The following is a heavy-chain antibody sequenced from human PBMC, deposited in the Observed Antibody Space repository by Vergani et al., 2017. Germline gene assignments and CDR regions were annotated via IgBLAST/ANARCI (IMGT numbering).Heavy chain of an antibody. D-gene: IGHD4-23*01. V-gene: IGHV3-21*04. CDR2: ISSSSSYI. J-gene: IGHJ2*01. Sequence: EVQLVESGGGLVKPGGSLRLSCAASGFTFSSYSMNWVRQAPGKGLEWVSSISSSSSYIYYADSVKGRFTISRDNAKNSMYLQMNSLRSEDTAVYYCARVSTTVVTPSVPLPWYFDLWGRGTLVTVSS. CDR1: GFTFSSYS. CDR3: ARVSTTVVTPSVPLPWYFDL.